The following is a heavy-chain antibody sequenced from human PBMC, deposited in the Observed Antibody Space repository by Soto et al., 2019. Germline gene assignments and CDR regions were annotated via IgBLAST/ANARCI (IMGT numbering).Heavy chain of an antibody. CDR3: ASRLLRYFDWLLYSYYYGMDV. Sequence: ASVKVSCKASGGTFSSYAISWVRQAPGQGLEWMGGIIPIFGTANYAQKFQGRVTITADKSTSTAYMELSSLRSEDTAVYYCASRLLRYFDWLLYSYYYGMDVWGQGTTVTVSS. CDR2: IIPIFGTA. CDR1: GGTFSSYA. J-gene: IGHJ6*02. V-gene: IGHV1-69*06. D-gene: IGHD3-9*01.